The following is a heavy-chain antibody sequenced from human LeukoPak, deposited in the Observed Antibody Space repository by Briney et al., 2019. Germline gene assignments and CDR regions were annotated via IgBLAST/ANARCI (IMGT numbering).Heavy chain of an antibody. D-gene: IGHD2-15*01. V-gene: IGHV4-39*01. Sequence: SETLSLTCTVSGVSITSSPYYWGWIRQAPGKALEWIANIYYSGTTAYNPALKSRVNISVDTPKNQFSLELTSVTAADTAVYYCARLSSVNYCSGGSCSRGGYDYWGQGTLVTVSS. CDR3: ARLSSVNYCSGGSCSRGGYDY. J-gene: IGHJ4*02. CDR2: IYYSGTT. CDR1: GVSITSSPYY.